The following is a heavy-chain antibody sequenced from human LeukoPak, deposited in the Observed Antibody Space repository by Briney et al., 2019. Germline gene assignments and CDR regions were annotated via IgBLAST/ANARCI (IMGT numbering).Heavy chain of an antibody. CDR1: GFTFSSYS. J-gene: IGHJ4*02. CDR2: ISSSSSYI. Sequence: GGSLRLSCAASGFTFSSYSMNWVRQAPGKGLEWVSSISSSSSYIYHADSVKGRFTISRDNAKNSLYLQMNSLRAEDTAVYYCAKDYRITIFGVGYYLDYWGQGTLVTVSS. D-gene: IGHD3-3*01. CDR3: AKDYRITIFGVGYYLDY. V-gene: IGHV3-21*01.